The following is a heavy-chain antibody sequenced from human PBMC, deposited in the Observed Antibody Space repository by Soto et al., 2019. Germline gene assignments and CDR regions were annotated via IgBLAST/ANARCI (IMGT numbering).Heavy chain of an antibody. CDR3: ARVAGIAVRTDWYFDL. CDR1: GYTFTSYG. J-gene: IGHJ2*01. D-gene: IGHD6-19*01. V-gene: IGHV1-18*01. CDR2: ISAYNGNT. Sequence: ASVKVSCKASGYTFTSYGISWVRQAPGQGLEWMGWISAYNGNTNYAQKLQGRVTMTTDTSTSTAYMELRSLRSDDTAVFYGARVAGIAVRTDWYFDLWGRGTLVTVSS.